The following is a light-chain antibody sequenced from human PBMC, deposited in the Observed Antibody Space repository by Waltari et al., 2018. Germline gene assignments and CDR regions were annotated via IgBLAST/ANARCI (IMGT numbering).Light chain of an antibody. CDR2: GAS. CDR3: QHYVSLPVT. CDR1: KSVSRA. Sequence: DTVFTQSLDTLTLSPGVSAILSCRASKSVSRALVWYQQKPGQAPRLLMYGASSRATGIPDRFSGSGSGTDFSLTISRLEPEDFAVYYCQHYVSLPVTFGQGTKVEIK. V-gene: IGKV3-20*01. J-gene: IGKJ1*01.